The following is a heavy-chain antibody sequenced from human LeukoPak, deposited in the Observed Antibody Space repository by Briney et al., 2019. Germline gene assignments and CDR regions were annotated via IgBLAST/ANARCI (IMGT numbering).Heavy chain of an antibody. V-gene: IGHV3-33*06. CDR2: IWYDGSNK. CDR1: GFTFSSYG. CDR3: AKMPTPVWWLRPVGAFDI. D-gene: IGHD5-12*01. Sequence: GGSLRLSCAASGFTFSSYGMHWVRQAPGKGLEWVAVIWYDGSNKYYADSVKGRFTISRDNSKNTLYLQMNSLRAEDTAVYYCAKMPTPVWWLRPVGAFDIWGQGTMVTVSS. J-gene: IGHJ3*02.